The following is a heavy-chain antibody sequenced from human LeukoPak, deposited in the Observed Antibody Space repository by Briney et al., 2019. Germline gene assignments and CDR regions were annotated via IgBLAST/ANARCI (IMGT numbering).Heavy chain of an antibody. CDR2: ISYDGSNK. CDR1: GFTFSSYG. V-gene: IGHV3-30*18. Sequence: GGSLRLSCAASGFTFSSYGMHWVRQAPGKGLEWVAVISYDGSNKYYADSVKGRFTISRDNSENTLYLQMNSLRAEDTAVYYCAKGYSSSLDYWGQGTLVTVSS. CDR3: AKGYSSSLDY. J-gene: IGHJ4*02. D-gene: IGHD6-13*01.